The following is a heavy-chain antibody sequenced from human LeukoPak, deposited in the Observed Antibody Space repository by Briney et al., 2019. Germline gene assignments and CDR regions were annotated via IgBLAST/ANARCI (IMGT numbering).Heavy chain of an antibody. J-gene: IGHJ3*02. CDR2: IYYSGST. CDR3: ASIRGVTDAFDI. CDR1: GGSISSYY. V-gene: IGHV4-59*12. Sequence: SETLSLTCTVSGGSISSYYWSWIQQPPGKGLEWIGYIYYSGSTNYNPSLKSRVTISVDTSKNQFSLKLSSVTAADTAVYYCASIRGVTDAFDIWGQGTMVTVSS. D-gene: IGHD3-10*01.